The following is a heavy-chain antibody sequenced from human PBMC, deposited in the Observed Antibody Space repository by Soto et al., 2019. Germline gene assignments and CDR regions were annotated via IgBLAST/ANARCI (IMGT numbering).Heavy chain of an antibody. CDR3: ARVAGYGSGSRHFDP. J-gene: IGHJ5*02. CDR2: HVALSWST. CDR1: GFTFSTHG. V-gene: IGHV1-18*01. D-gene: IGHD3-10*01. Sequence: QVQLLQSGAEVTEPGASVKLSCKASGFTFSTHGLTWVRQAPGQGLEWMGWHVALSWSTTYAQNFQGRLTVTTDRSTNTGYLQLRSLTSDDTALYYCARVAGYGSGSRHFDPWCQGSLVIVSS.